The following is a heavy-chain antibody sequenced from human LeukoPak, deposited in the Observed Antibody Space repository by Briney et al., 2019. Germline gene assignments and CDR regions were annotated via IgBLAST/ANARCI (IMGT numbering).Heavy chain of an antibody. V-gene: IGHV3-23*01. D-gene: IGHD3-10*01. J-gene: IGHJ4*02. CDR3: AKGTERYREVSSFDS. Sequence: PGGSLRLSCAASGFTFSTYTMNWVRQAPGKGLEWVSAISGAGNGTYYADFVKGRFSISRDNSKNTLYLQMNSLRAEDTAAYYCAKGTERYREVSSFDSWGQGTLVTVSS. CDR1: GFTFSTYT. CDR2: ISGAGNGT.